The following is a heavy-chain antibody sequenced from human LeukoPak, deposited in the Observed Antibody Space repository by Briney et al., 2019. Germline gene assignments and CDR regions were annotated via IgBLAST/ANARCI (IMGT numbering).Heavy chain of an antibody. D-gene: IGHD1-14*01. CDR1: GDSITMSSNY. CDR2: MFYSGST. Sequence: SETLSLTCSVSGDSITMSSNYWGWIRQPPGKGLEWIGTMFYSGSTYYNPSLMSRVTISVDTSKNHFSLKLTAVTAADTAVYYCARPDRYWGRGTLVTVSS. V-gene: IGHV4-39*02. CDR3: ARPDRY. J-gene: IGHJ4*02.